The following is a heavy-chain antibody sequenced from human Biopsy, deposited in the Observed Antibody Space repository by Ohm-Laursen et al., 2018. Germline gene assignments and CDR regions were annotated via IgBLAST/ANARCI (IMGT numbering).Heavy chain of an antibody. J-gene: IGHJ6*02. D-gene: IGHD2/OR15-2a*01. CDR2: TYYSGST. V-gene: IGHV4-61*08. CDR1: GASIISGGHF. Sequence: SQTLSLTCTVSGASIISGGHFWNWIRQTPGKGLEWIGYTYYSGSTNYNPSPKSRVTISVDTSKNQFSLRLNSVTAADTAVYYCARATNSTGWPYYYFYGMDVWGQGTTVTVSS. CDR3: ARATNSTGWPYYYFYGMDV.